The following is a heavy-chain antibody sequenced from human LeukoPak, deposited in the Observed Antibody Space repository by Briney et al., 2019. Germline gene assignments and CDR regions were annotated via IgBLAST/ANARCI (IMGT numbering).Heavy chain of an antibody. CDR1: GGSSSGYY. J-gene: IGHJ4*02. V-gene: IGHV4-34*01. CDR3: AGGRRAYYFCY. CDR2: INHSGST. Sequence: SETLSLTCAVYGGSSSGYYWSWIRQPPGKGLEWIGEINHSGSTNYNPSLKSRVTISVDTSKNQFSLKLSSVTAADTAVYYCAGGRRAYYFCYWGQGTLVTVSS.